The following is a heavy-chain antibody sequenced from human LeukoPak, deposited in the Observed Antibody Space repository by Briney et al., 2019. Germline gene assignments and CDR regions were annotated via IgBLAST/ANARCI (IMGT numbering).Heavy chain of an antibody. CDR2: IYYSGST. CDR3: ARRGNWNYDY. V-gene: IGHV4-59*08. J-gene: IGHJ4*02. Sequence: SETLSLTCTVSGGSISSYYWSWIRQPPGKGMEWIGYIYYSGSTNYNPSLKSRVTISVDTSKNQFSLKLSSVTAADTAVYYCARRGNWNYDYWGQGTLVTVSS. D-gene: IGHD1-7*01. CDR1: GGSISSYY.